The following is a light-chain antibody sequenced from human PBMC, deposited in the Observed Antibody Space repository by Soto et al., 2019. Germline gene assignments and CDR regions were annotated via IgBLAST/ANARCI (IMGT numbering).Light chain of an antibody. CDR2: TNN. J-gene: IGLJ3*02. CDR3: AVWDDSLNGWV. V-gene: IGLV1-44*01. Sequence: QSAVTQPPSASETPGQRVTISCSGSTSNIGSNTVNWYQQLPGTAPKLLIYTNNQRPSGVPDRFSGSKSGTSASLAISGLQSEDEADYYCAVWDDSLNGWVFGGGTKLTVL. CDR1: TSNIGSNT.